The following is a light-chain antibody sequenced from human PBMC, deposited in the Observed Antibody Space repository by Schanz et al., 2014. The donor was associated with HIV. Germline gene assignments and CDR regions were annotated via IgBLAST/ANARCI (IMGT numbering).Light chain of an antibody. CDR3: KQYDPFPYT. Sequence: DIQMTQSPSTLSASVGDRVTITCRASQSIGNSLAWFQLKPGRAPKLLIYSASRLQTGVPSTFSGNGSGKEFTLPIDNLDPDDCEINYCKQYDPFPYTCAQGTQLDIQ. CDR1: QSIGNS. V-gene: IGKV1-5*03. J-gene: IGKJ2*01. CDR2: SAS.